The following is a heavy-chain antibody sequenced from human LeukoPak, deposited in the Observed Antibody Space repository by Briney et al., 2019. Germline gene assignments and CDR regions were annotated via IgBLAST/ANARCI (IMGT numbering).Heavy chain of an antibody. Sequence: GGSLRLSCAASGLTFDDYAMHWVRQAPGKGLEWVSLISWDGGSTYYADSVKGRFTISGDNSKNSLYLQMNSLRAEDTALYYCAKDKGYGSGSYPYYYYGMDVWGKGTTVTVSS. V-gene: IGHV3-43D*04. J-gene: IGHJ6*04. CDR2: ISWDGGST. CDR1: GLTFDDYA. CDR3: AKDKGYGSGSYPYYYYGMDV. D-gene: IGHD3-10*01.